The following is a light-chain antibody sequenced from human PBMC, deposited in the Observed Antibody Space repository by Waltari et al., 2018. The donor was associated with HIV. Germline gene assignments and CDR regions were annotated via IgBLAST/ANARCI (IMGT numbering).Light chain of an antibody. V-gene: IGLV1-44*01. Sequence: HSVLTQAPSASGTLGQRVTISCSGSISPIETNSVSWFQQLPGMSPRLIIFSDSQRPSGVPDRFSASKSGTSASLAIDGLESGDEADYYCAARDDILSGSWVFGGGT. CDR2: SDS. CDR1: ISPIETNS. J-gene: IGLJ3*02. CDR3: AARDDILSGSWV.